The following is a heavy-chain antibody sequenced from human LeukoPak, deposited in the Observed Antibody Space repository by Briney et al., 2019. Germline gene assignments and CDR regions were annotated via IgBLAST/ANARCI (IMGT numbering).Heavy chain of an antibody. Sequence: GASVKVSCKASGYTFVSYLIHWVREAPGQGLEWMGIISPNDGNTQYAPKFRGRVTMTRDTSISTAYMELSRLRSDDTAVYYCARNVERWLVRTWFDPWGQGTLVTVSS. CDR1: GYTFVSYL. CDR2: ISPNDGNT. CDR3: ARNVERWLVRTWFDP. V-gene: IGHV1-2*02. D-gene: IGHD6-19*01. J-gene: IGHJ5*02.